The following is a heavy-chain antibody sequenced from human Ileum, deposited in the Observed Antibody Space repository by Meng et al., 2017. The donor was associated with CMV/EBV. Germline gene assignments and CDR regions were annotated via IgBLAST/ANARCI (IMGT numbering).Heavy chain of an antibody. Sequence: FTVSGVAISRGDYYWTGIRQSPGKGLEWIGYIFHSGSTDYNPSLKSRVRMSIDMSENQFSLQLTSATAADTAVYYCARGWDSSGYVYWGQGILVTVSS. CDR2: IFHSGST. D-gene: IGHD3-22*01. J-gene: IGHJ4*02. V-gene: IGHV4-30-4*01. CDR1: GVAISRGDYY. CDR3: ARGWDSSGYVY.